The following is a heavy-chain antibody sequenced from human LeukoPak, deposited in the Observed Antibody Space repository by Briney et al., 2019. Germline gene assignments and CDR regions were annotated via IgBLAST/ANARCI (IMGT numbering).Heavy chain of an antibody. CDR1: GYTFTSYY. V-gene: IGHV1-46*01. CDR3: ARSMIRGATYYFDY. J-gene: IGHJ4*02. CDR2: INPNGDST. D-gene: IGHD3-10*01. Sequence: ASVKVSCKASGYTFTSYYIHWVRQAPGQGLEWMGVINPNGDSTSYAQKFQGRVTMTRDTSTSTVYMELSSLRSEDTAVHYCARSMIRGATYYFDYWGQGTLVTVPS.